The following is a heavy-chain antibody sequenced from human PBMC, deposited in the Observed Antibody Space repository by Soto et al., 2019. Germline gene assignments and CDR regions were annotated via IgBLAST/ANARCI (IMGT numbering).Heavy chain of an antibody. J-gene: IGHJ6*02. CDR2: IYYSGST. V-gene: IGHV4-31*03. D-gene: IGHD3-16*01. CDR3: ARVCRVDGHYVIVV. CDR1: GGSISGGGYY. Sequence: QVKLQESGPGLVKPSQTLSLTCTVSGGSISGGGYYWTWIRQHPGKGLEWIGYIYYSGSTYYNPSLKSRITISADTSEYQFSQKLSSVIAAVTAFYYCARVCRVDGHYVIVVWGQWTTVTVS.